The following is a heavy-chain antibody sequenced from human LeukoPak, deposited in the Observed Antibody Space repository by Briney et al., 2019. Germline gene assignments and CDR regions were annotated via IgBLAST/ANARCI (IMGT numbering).Heavy chain of an antibody. D-gene: IGHD6-19*01. J-gene: IGHJ4*02. Sequence: GGSLRLSCAASGFTFSTYWMTWVRQAPGKGLEWVATMNQDGSEKYYVDSVAGRFTISRDNTKNSLYLQMNSLKTEDTAVYYCTTAGRRGWPIDYWGQGTLVTVSS. CDR2: MNQDGSEK. CDR1: GFTFSTYW. CDR3: TTAGRRGWPIDY. V-gene: IGHV3-7*03.